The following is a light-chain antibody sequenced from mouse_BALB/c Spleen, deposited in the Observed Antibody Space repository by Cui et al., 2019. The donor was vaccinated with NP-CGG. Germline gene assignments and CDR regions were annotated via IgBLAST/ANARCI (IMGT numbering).Light chain of an antibody. CDR3: ALWYSNHWV. CDR1: TGAVTTSNY. V-gene: IGLV1*01. CDR2: GTN. J-gene: IGLJ1*01. Sequence: QAVVTQESALTTSPGDTVTLTCRSSTGAVTTSNYANWVQEKPDNLFTGLIGGTNNRAPGVPARFSGSLIGDKAALTITGAQTEDEAIYFCALWYSNHWVFGGGTKLTVL.